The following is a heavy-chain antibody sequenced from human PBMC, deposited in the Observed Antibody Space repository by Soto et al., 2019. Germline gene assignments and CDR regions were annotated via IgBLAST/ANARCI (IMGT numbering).Heavy chain of an antibody. Sequence: PGGSLRLSCAASGFTFSTYAMSWVRQAPGKGLEWVSAISDSGGSTYYADSVKGRFTISRDNSKNTLYLQMNSLRAEDTAVYYCAKDLGGTGYSSGGFDIWGQGTMVTVS. CDR1: GFTFSTYA. CDR3: AKDLGGTGYSSGGFDI. CDR2: ISDSGGST. J-gene: IGHJ3*02. D-gene: IGHD3-9*01. V-gene: IGHV3-23*01.